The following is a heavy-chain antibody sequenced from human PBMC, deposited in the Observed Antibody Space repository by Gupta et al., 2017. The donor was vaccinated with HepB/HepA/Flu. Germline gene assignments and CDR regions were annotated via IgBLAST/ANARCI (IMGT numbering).Heavy chain of an antibody. J-gene: IGHJ6*02. CDR2: FSLDSDRI. CDR3: TKDIKPGGADV. V-gene: IGHV3-9*01. D-gene: IGHD3-10*01. Sequence: ELQLVESGGNLVQPGRSLRLPCAVSGFSLDQYAMHWVRQVPGKGLEWVSGFSLDSDRIDYADSVKGRFTISRDNAKNSLYLQMNSLRAEDTALYYCTKDIKPGGADVWGRGTTVTVSS. CDR1: GFSLDQYA.